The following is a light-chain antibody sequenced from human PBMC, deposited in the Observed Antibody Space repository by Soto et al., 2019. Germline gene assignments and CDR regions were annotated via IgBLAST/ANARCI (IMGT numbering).Light chain of an antibody. Sequence: NVVTQSPGTLSLSPGERATLSCRASQSVSSSYLAWYQQTHGQAPRLLIYGASSGCTAIHDRLRCRVSGRDFALTIIRLEPEDFAVYYCQHYGSAPRSPCGQGTRLEIK. J-gene: IGKJ5*01. CDR3: QHYGSAPRSP. CDR1: QSVSSSY. CDR2: GAS. V-gene: IGKV3-20*01.